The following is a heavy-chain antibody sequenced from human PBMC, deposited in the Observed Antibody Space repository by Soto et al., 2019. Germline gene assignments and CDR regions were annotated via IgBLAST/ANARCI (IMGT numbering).Heavy chain of an antibody. D-gene: IGHD2-2*01. CDR1: GFTFSSYA. CDR2: ISGSGGST. Sequence: GGSLRLSCAASGFTFSSYAMSWVRQAPGKGLEWVSAISGSGGSTYYADSVKGRFTISRDNSKNTLYLQMNSLRAEDTAVYYCAKGPVVVPAAMFWYFDLWGRGTLVTVSS. CDR3: AKGPVVVPAAMFWYFDL. J-gene: IGHJ2*01. V-gene: IGHV3-23*01.